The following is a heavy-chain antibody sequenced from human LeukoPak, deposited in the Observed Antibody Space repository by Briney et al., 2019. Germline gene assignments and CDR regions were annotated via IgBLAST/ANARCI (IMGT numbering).Heavy chain of an antibody. CDR1: GFTFWSYS. D-gene: IGHD3-16*02. Sequence: GGSLRLSCAGSGFTFWSYSMAWVRQTPGKGLEWVSIVSSGGDTTYYADSVRGRFTISRDNSESTVYLQMSSLRDEDTAVYFCAKGRGDCTTNSCYRTFDSWGQGTLVTVSS. V-gene: IGHV3-23*01. CDR2: VSSGGDTT. CDR3: AKGRGDCTTNSCYRTFDS. J-gene: IGHJ4*02.